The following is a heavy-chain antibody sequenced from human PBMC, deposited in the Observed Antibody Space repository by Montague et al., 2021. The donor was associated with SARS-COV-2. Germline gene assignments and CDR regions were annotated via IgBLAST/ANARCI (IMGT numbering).Heavy chain of an antibody. CDR3: ARNGVEPRGSGRYYSGNWLDP. CDR2: INHSGST. D-gene: IGHD3-10*01. Sequence: SETLSLTCAVYVGSFSGYYWSWIRQPPGKGLEWIGEINHSGSTNYNPSLRSRITILVDTSKNQFSLKLSSVTAADTAVYYCARNGVEPRGSGRYYSGNWLDPWGQGTLVTVSS. V-gene: IGHV4-34*01. J-gene: IGHJ5*02. CDR1: VGSFSGYY.